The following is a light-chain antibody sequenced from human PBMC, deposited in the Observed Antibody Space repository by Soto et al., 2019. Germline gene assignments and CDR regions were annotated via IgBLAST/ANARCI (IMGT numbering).Light chain of an antibody. J-gene: IGKJ5*01. CDR2: RAS. CDR3: QQRSNWPPIT. V-gene: IGKV3D-20*02. CDR1: QSVSSDY. Sequence: EIVLTQSPGTLSLSPGERATLSCRASQSVSSDYVAWYRQKPGQVPTVLIYRASTRATGIPDRSSGSGSGTDFTLTISSLEPEDFAVYYCQQRSNWPPITFGQGTRLEIK.